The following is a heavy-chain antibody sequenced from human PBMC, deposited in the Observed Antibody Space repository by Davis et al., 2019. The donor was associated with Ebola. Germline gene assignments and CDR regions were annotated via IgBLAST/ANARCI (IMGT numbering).Heavy chain of an antibody. CDR1: GFTFSSYW. CDR2: IHIDGSSQ. D-gene: IGHD3-22*01. V-gene: IGHV3-74*03. Sequence: GESLKISCAASGFTFSSYWMHWVRQAPGKGLEWISRIHIDGSSQTYADSVMGRFTSSRDNAKNTLFLEMNSLRADDTAVYYCAIEGYLWNYALDYWGRGTLVTVSS. CDR3: AIEGYLWNYALDY. J-gene: IGHJ4*02.